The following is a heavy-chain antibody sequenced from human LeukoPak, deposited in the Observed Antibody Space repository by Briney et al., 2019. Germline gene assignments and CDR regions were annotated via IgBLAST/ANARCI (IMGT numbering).Heavy chain of an antibody. Sequence: PGRSLRLSCAASGFTFDDYAMHWVRQAPGKGLEWVSGISWNSGSIGYADSVKGRFTISRDNAKNSLYLQMNSLRAEDTALYYCAKDMGDYSSGWYYFDYWGQGTLVTVSS. D-gene: IGHD6-19*01. CDR1: GFTFDDYA. J-gene: IGHJ4*02. V-gene: IGHV3-9*01. CDR3: AKDMGDYSSGWYYFDY. CDR2: ISWNSGSI.